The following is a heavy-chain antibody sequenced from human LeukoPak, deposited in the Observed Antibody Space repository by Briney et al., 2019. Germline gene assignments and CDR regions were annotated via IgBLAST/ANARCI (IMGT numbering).Heavy chain of an antibody. D-gene: IGHD5-24*01. CDR2: IKQDGSKK. Sequence: QSGGSLRLSCAASGLTFSNAWMTWVRQAPGKGLEWVANIKQDGSKKSYVDSVKGRFTISRDNAKNSLYLQMNSLRAEDTAIYYCTRVGYIDEGIDYWGQGTLVTVSS. CDR1: GLTFSNAW. CDR3: TRVGYIDEGIDY. V-gene: IGHV3-7*04. J-gene: IGHJ4*02.